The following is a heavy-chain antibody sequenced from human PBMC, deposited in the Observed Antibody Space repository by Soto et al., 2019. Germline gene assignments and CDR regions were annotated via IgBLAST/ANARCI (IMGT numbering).Heavy chain of an antibody. Sequence: QVQLVESGGGVVQPGRSLRLSCAASGFTFSSYGMHWVRQAPGKGLEWVAVIWYDGSNKYYADSVKGRFTISRGNSKNTLYLQMNSLRAEDTAVYYCARDRRGYFDYWGQGTLVTVSS. CDR3: ARDRRGYFDY. J-gene: IGHJ4*02. CDR1: GFTFSSYG. V-gene: IGHV3-33*01. CDR2: IWYDGSNK.